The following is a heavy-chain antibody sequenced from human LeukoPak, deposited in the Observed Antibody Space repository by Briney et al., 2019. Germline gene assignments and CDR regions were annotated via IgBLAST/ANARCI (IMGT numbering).Heavy chain of an antibody. CDR1: GYTFTSYG. CDR3: ARDRVWYDSSGYFDY. V-gene: IGHV1-18*01. Sequence: AASVTVSCKASGYTFTSYGISWVRQAPGQGLEWMGWISAYNGNTNYAQKLQGRVTMTTDTSTSTAYMELRSLRSDDTAVYYCARDRVWYDSSGYFDYWGQGTLVTVSS. CDR2: ISAYNGNT. J-gene: IGHJ4*02. D-gene: IGHD3-22*01.